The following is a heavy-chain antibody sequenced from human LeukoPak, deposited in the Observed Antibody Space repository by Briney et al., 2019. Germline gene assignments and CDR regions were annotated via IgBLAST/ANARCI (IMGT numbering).Heavy chain of an antibody. V-gene: IGHV1-46*01. CDR2: INPSGGST. CDR1: GYTFTSYY. D-gene: IGHD3-22*01. J-gene: IGHJ4*02. Sequence: GASVKVSCKASGYTFTSYYMHWVRQAPGQGLEWMGIINPSGGSTSYAQKFQGRVTMTRDTSTSTVYMELSSLRSEDTAAYYCARDRVNYYDSSGYLDYWGQGTLVTVSS. CDR3: ARDRVNYYDSSGYLDY.